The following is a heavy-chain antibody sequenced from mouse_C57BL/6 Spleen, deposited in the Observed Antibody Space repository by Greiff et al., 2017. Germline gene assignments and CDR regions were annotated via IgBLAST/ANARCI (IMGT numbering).Heavy chain of an antibody. Sequence: EVKLQESGPELVKPGASVKMSCKASGYTFTDYNMHWVKQSHGKSLEWIGYINPNNGGTSYNQKFKGKATLTVNKSSSTAYTELRSLTSEDSAVYYCARRGYDNYAMDYWGQGTSVTVSS. D-gene: IGHD2-3*01. CDR3: ARRGYDNYAMDY. J-gene: IGHJ4*01. CDR2: INPNNGGT. V-gene: IGHV1-22*01. CDR1: GYTFTDYN.